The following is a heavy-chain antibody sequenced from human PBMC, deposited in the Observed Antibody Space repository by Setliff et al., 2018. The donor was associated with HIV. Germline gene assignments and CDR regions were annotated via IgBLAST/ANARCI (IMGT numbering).Heavy chain of an antibody. V-gene: IGHV3-7*01. CDR3: ARGASSSWYYFDY. J-gene: IGHJ4*02. CDR2: IKPDGSYK. Sequence: PGGSLRLSCAASGFTFSTFWMGWVRQAPGKGREWVAHIKPDGSYKYYVDSVKGRFTISRDNSKNTLYLQMNSLRAEDAAVYYCARGASSSWYYFDYWGQGALVTVSS. D-gene: IGHD6-13*01. CDR1: GFTFSTFW.